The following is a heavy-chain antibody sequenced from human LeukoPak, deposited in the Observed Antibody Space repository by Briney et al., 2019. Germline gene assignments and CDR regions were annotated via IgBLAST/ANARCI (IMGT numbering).Heavy chain of an antibody. CDR1: GFTFRSYS. V-gene: IGHV3-64*01. CDR2: ISSGGGST. CDR3: ASGATGTLTATFDY. J-gene: IGHJ4*02. D-gene: IGHD1-1*01. Sequence: PGGSLRLSCAASGFTFRSYSMHWVRQAPGKGLEYVSAISSGGGSTYYANSVKGRFTISRDNSKNTLYLQMGSLRAEDMGVYYCASGATGTLTATFDYWGQGPLVTVSS.